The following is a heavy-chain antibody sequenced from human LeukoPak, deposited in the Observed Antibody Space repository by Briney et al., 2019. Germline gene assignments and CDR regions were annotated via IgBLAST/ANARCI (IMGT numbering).Heavy chain of an antibody. Sequence: ASVTVSFKASGCTFTGYYMHWVRQAPGQGLEWMGWINRNSGGTNYAQKLQGRVTMTRDTSISTAYMELSRLRSDDTAVYYCAREKGVYGGNSNYYYGMDVWGQGTTVTVSS. CDR1: GCTFTGYY. J-gene: IGHJ6*02. CDR2: INRNSGGT. V-gene: IGHV1-2*02. D-gene: IGHD4-23*01. CDR3: AREKGVYGGNSNYYYGMDV.